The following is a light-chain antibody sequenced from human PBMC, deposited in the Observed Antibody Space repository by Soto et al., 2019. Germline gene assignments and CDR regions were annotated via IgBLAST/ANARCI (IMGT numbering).Light chain of an antibody. CDR1: QSISRY. CDR2: DAS. V-gene: IGKV3-11*01. CDR3: QQRGNWPS. J-gene: IGKJ4*01. Sequence: EIVMTQSPATLSVSPGERATPSCRASQSISRYLAWYQQKPGQAPRLLIYDASNRATGIPARFSGSGSGTDFTLTISSLEPEDFAVYYCQQRGNWPSFGGGTKVDIK.